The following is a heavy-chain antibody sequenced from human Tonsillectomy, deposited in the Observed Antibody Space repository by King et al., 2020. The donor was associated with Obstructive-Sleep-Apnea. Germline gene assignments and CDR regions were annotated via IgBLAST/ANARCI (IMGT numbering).Heavy chain of an antibody. J-gene: IGHJ6*02. D-gene: IGHD3-10*01. CDR3: ARRGVRGRMDV. CDR1: GGSISSYY. V-gene: IGHV4-59*08. CDR2: IYHSGST. Sequence: LQLQESGPGLVKPSETLSLTCTVSGGSISSYYWSWIRQPPGKGLEWIGYIYHSGSTNYNPSLKSRVTMSVDTSKNQFSLKLSSVTAADTAVYYCARRGVRGRMDVWGQGTTVTVS.